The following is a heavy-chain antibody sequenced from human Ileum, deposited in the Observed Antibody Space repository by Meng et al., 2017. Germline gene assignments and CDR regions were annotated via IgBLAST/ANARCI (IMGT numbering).Heavy chain of an antibody. J-gene: IGHJ3*01. D-gene: IGHD5-18*01. V-gene: IGHV6-1*01. CDR1: GASVSSSSDA. Sequence: QVQLQQSGPGLVRPSQTLSLTCAISGASVSSSSDAWNWIRQSPSRGLEWLGRTYYRSKWYYGYAVSQRRRLTINPDTSKNQFSLQLNSVTPEDTAVYYCAKNTHTGFDVWGQGTMVTVSS. CDR3: AKNTHTGFDV. CDR2: TYYRSKWYY.